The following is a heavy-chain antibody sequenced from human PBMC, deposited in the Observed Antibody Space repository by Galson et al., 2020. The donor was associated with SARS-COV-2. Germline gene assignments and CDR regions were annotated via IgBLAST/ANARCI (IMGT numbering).Heavy chain of an antibody. D-gene: IGHD4-17*01. V-gene: IGHV4-59*08. CDR1: AGSISPYY. CDR3: ARHRSTVTTYPINYYAMDV. Sequence: ASETLSLTCTVSAGSISPYYWSWIRQPPGKGLQWIGYIYYSGNTNYNPSLKSPVNISLDTSKNQVSLKLTSVTAADSAVYFCARHRSTVTTYPINYYAMDVWGQGTTVTVSS. CDR2: IYYSGNT. J-gene: IGHJ6*02.